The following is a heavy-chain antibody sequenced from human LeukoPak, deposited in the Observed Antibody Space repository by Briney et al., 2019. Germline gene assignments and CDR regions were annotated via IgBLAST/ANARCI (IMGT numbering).Heavy chain of an antibody. V-gene: IGHV3-23*01. CDR3: ARDIHSVAFDI. J-gene: IGHJ3*02. CDR1: GFTFSSFG. CDR2: ISDNGGSI. Sequence: GGSLRLSCAASGFTFSSFGMTWVRQAPGKGLEWVSAISDNGGSIFYADSVKGRFTISRDNAKRPAYLQMYSLGVEDTAVYYCARDIHSVAFDIWGQGTMVTVSS.